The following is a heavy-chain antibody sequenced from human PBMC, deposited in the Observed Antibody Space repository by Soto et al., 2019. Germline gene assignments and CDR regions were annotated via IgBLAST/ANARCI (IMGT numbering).Heavy chain of an antibody. CDR3: ARDKYCSGGSCRKNWFDP. CDR2: IYDDGSA. D-gene: IGHD2-15*01. J-gene: IGHJ5*02. Sequence: QMHLQESGPGLVKPSETLSLTCTVSGGSISSSYWSWIRQPPGKGLEWLAYIYDDGSANYNPSLKSRATISLDMSKNQFSLKLTSGTAADTAVYYCARDKYCSGGSCRKNWFDPWGQGTLVTVSS. CDR1: GGSISSSY. V-gene: IGHV4-59*01.